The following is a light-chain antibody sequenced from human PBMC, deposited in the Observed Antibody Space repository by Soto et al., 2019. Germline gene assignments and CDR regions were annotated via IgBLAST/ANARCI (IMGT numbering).Light chain of an antibody. Sequence: DTQMTQSPSTLSGSVGDRVTITCRASQTISSWLAWYQQKPGKAPKLLIYKASTLKSGVPSRFSGSGSGTEFNLTISSLQPDDFATYYCQHYNSYSEAFGQGTKVELK. CDR1: QTISSW. CDR2: KAS. V-gene: IGKV1-5*03. CDR3: QHYNSYSEA. J-gene: IGKJ1*01.